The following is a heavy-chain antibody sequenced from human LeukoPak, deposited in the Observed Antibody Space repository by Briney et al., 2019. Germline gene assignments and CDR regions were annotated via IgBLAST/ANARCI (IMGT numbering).Heavy chain of an antibody. D-gene: IGHD1-26*01. Sequence: GGSLRLSCAASGFTFSSHAMNWVRQAPGKGLEWVSAISGGGGSTYYADSVQGRFTISRDNSKNTLYLQMNSLRAEDTAVYYCAKDMGGGPYWGQGTLVTVSS. CDR2: ISGGGGST. CDR1: GFTFSSHA. CDR3: AKDMGGGPY. J-gene: IGHJ4*02. V-gene: IGHV3-23*01.